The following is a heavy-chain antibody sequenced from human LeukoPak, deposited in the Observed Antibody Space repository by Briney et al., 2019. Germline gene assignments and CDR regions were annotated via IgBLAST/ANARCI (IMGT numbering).Heavy chain of an antibody. J-gene: IGHJ6*02. Sequence: GGSLRLSCAASGFTFSFYGMHWVRQAPGKGLDWVAAISPDGNDKFYADSVKGRFTISRDNSRNTLYMQMNSLRAEDTAVYYCAKGGTMIVVVIPRMDVWGQGTTVTVSS. CDR1: GFTFSFYG. V-gene: IGHV3-30*18. CDR2: ISPDGNDK. D-gene: IGHD3-22*01. CDR3: AKGGTMIVVVIPRMDV.